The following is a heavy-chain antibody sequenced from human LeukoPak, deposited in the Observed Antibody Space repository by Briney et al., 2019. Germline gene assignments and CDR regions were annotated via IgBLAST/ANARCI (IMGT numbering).Heavy chain of an antibody. D-gene: IGHD3-22*01. CDR1: GDTVSSNSAA. CDR2: TYYRSKWNN. J-gene: IGHJ5*01. V-gene: IGHV6-1*01. CDR3: ARHGRCSSGPCSTGRWFDS. Sequence: SQTLSLTCAISGDTVSSNSAAWNWIRQSPSRGLEWLGRTYYRSKWNNDYAVSVKSRITINPDTSKNQFSLQLNSVTPEDTAVYYCARHGRCSSGPCSTGRWFDSWGQGTLVTVSS.